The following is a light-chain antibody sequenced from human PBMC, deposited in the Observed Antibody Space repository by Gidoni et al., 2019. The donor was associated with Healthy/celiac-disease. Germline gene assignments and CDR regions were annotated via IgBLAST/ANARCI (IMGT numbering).Light chain of an antibody. CDR3: CSYAGSSTYVV. J-gene: IGLJ2*01. CDR2: EVS. V-gene: IGLV2-23*02. Sequence: QSALTQPASVSRSPRQSITISCTGTSSDVGSYNLVSWYQQHPGKAPNLMIYEVSTRPSGGSNRFSGSKSGNTASLTITGLQAEDEADYYCCSYAGSSTYVVFGGGTKLTVL. CDR1: SSDVGSYNL.